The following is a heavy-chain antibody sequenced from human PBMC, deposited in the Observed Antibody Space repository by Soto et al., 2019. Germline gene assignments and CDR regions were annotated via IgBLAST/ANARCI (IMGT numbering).Heavy chain of an antibody. CDR2: ISGSGGST. CDR3: AIPPGSYYYDSSGYGGVYYYYGMDV. Sequence: GGSLRLSCAASGFTFSSYAMSWVRQAPGKGLEWVSAISGSGGSTYYADSVKGRFTISRDNSKNTLYLQMNSLRAEDTAVYYCAIPPGSYYYDSSGYGGVYYYYGMDVWGQGTTVTVSS. D-gene: IGHD3-22*01. V-gene: IGHV3-23*01. J-gene: IGHJ6*02. CDR1: GFTFSSYA.